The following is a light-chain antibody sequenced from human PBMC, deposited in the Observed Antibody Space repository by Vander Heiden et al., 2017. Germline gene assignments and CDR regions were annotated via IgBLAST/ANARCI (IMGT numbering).Light chain of an antibody. CDR2: GAS. J-gene: IGKJ1*01. Sequence: DIQMTQSPSSLSASVGDRVTITCRASQSISIYLNWYQQKPGKAPKLLIYGASSLESGVPSRFSGSGSGTEFTLTISSLQPEEIATYYCQQSYSYPWTFGQGTKVEIK. CDR3: QQSYSYPWT. V-gene: IGKV1-39*01. CDR1: QSISIY.